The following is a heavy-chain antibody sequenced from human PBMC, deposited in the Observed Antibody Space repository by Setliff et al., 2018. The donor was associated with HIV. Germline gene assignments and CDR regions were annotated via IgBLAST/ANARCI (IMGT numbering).Heavy chain of an antibody. CDR2: FDPNGGST. CDR1: GGTFSSYG. J-gene: IGHJ4*02. V-gene: IGHV1-46*01. D-gene: IGHD5-12*01. CDR3: AIDGAGGWLRPMPDY. Sequence: ASVKVSCKASGGTFSSYGISWVRQAPGQGLEWMGVFDPNGGSTTSTQKFQDRITMTRDTFTGTFYMEMRRLTSDDTAVYYCAIDGAGGWLRPMPDYWGQGTLVTVSS.